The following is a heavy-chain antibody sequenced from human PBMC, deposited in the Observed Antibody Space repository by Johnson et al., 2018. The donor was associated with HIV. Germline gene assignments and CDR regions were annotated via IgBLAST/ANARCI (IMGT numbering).Heavy chain of an antibody. CDR3: AKARGIVGATGAFDI. D-gene: IGHD1-26*01. V-gene: IGHV3-30*04. J-gene: IGHJ3*02. Sequence: QVQLVESGGGVVQPGRSLRLSCAASGFTFSRCAVHWVRQAPGKGLEWVAVISYDGSNKYYADSVKGRFTISRDNPKNTLYLQMNSLRAEDTAVYYCAKARGIVGATGAFDIWGQGT. CDR1: GFTFSRCA. CDR2: ISYDGSNK.